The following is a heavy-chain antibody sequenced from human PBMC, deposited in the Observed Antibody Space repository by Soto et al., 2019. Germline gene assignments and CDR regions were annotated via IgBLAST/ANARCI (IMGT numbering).Heavy chain of an antibody. CDR2: IYYSGST. CDR3: ARHVDILTDLSFDL. Sequence: QLQLQESGPGLVKPSETLSLTCTVSGGSISSSSYYWGWIRQPPGKGLEWIGSIYYSGSTYYNPSLKSRVTISVDTSKNQFSLKLSSVTAADTAVYYCARHVDILTDLSFDLWGRGTLVTVSS. D-gene: IGHD3-9*01. J-gene: IGHJ2*01. V-gene: IGHV4-39*01. CDR1: GGSISSSSYY.